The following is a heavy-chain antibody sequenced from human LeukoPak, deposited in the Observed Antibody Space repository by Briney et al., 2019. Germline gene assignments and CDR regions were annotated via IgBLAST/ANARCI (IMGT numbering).Heavy chain of an antibody. D-gene: IGHD3-16*02. CDR2: INHSGST. CDR1: GGSFSGYY. V-gene: IGHV4-34*01. CDR3: ARDRRLGELSAPFDY. Sequence: PSQTLSLTCAVYGGSFSGYYWSWIRQPPGNGMEWIGEINHSGSTNYNPSLKSRVTISVDTSKNQFSLKLSSVTAADTAVYYCARDRRLGELSAPFDYWGQGTLVTVSS. J-gene: IGHJ4*02.